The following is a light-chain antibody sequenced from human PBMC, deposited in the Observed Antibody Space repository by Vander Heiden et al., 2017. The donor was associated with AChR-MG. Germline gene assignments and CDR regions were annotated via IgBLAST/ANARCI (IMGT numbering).Light chain of an antibody. Sequence: QAVVTQEPSLTVSPGGTVTLTCGSSTGAVTSGHYPYWFQQKPGQAPRTVIYETSNKDSWTPARFSGSLLGGKAALTLSGAQPEDEAEYYCLLSYSGSRVFGGGTKLTVL. J-gene: IGLJ3*02. V-gene: IGLV7-46*01. CDR2: ETS. CDR1: TGAVTSGHY. CDR3: LLSYSGSRV.